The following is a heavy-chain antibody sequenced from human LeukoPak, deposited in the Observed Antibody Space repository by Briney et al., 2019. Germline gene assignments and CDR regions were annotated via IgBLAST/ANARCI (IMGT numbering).Heavy chain of an antibody. CDR2: ISYDGSNK. CDR3: ARPMWGGSGSYLPLDY. V-gene: IGHV3-30*04. D-gene: IGHD3-10*01. Sequence: PGGALRLSCAASGFTFSSYAMHWVRQAPGKGLEWVAVISYDGSNKYYADSVKGRFTISRDNSKKTLYLQMNSLRAEDTAVYYCARPMWGGSGSYLPLDYWGQGTLVTVSS. CDR1: GFTFSSYA. J-gene: IGHJ4*02.